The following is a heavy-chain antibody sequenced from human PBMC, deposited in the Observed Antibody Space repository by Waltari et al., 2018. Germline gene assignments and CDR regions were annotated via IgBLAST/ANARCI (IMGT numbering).Heavy chain of an antibody. V-gene: IGHV1-2*06. Sequence: QVQLVQSGAEVKKPGASVKVSCKASGYTFTGYYMHWVRQAPGQGLEWMGRINPNSGGTNYAQKFQGRVTMTRDTSISTAYMELSRLRSDDTAVYYCARDSGGNSGPDYYGMDVWGQGTTVTVSS. CDR1: GYTFTGYY. D-gene: IGHD2-21*02. CDR2: INPNSGGT. CDR3: ARDSGGNSGPDYYGMDV. J-gene: IGHJ6*02.